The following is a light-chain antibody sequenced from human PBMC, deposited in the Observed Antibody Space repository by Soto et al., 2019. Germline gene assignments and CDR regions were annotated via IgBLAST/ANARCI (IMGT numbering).Light chain of an antibody. V-gene: IGLV2-8*01. CDR3: SSHAGINNVV. J-gene: IGLJ3*02. CDR1: SSDVGGYNY. CDR2: EVT. Sequence: QSVLTQPPSASGSPGQSVTISCTGTSSDVGGYNYVSWYQQHPGKAPKLIIYEVTKRPSGVPDRFSGSKSGNMASLTVSGLQAEDEADYYCSSHAGINNVVFGGGTKLTVL.